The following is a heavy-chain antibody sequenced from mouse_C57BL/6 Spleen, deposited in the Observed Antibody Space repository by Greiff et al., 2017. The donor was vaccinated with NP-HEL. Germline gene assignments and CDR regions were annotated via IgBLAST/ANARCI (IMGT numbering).Heavy chain of an antibody. V-gene: IGHV7-3*01. CDR2: IRNKANGYTT. CDR1: GFTFTDYY. Sequence: EVQVVESGGGLVQPGGSLSLSCAASGFTFTDYYMSWVRQPPGKALEWLGFIRNKANGYTTEYSASVKGRFTISRDNSQSILYLQMNALRAEDSATYYCARVTTASDVWGTGTTVTVSS. D-gene: IGHD1-2*01. J-gene: IGHJ1*03. CDR3: ARVTTASDV.